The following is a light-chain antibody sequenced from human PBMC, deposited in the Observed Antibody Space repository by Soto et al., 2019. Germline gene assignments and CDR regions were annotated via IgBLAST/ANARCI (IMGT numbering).Light chain of an antibody. CDR1: QSITNW. V-gene: IGKV1-5*01. CDR2: DAS. Sequence: DIQVTQYPSTLSASIGDRVTITCRASQSITNWLAWYQQKPGKAPKLLIFDASSLESGVPSRFSGSGSGTEFNFTISSLQPDDFATYYCQQYNSYQFGQGTKVDIK. CDR3: QQYNSYQ. J-gene: IGKJ1*01.